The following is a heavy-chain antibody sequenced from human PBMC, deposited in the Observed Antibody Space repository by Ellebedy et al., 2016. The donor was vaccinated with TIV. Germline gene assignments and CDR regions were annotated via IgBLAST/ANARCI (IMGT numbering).Heavy chain of an antibody. D-gene: IGHD2-2*01. Sequence: GESLKISXAASGFTFSNAWMSWVRQAPGKGLEWVAVISYDGSNKYYADSVKGRFTISRDNSQNTLYLQMNSLRAEDTAVYYCAKDHIVVVPAAEMVYRYFDYWGQGTLVTVSS. V-gene: IGHV3-30*18. J-gene: IGHJ4*02. CDR2: ISYDGSNK. CDR1: GFTFSNAW. CDR3: AKDHIVVVPAAEMVYRYFDY.